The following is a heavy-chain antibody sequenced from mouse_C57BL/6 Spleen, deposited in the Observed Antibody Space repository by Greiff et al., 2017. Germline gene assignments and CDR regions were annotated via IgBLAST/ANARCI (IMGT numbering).Heavy chain of an antibody. CDR2: INPSTGGT. CDR1: GYSFTGYY. J-gene: IGHJ2*01. Sequence: EVQLQQSGPELVKPGASVKISCKASGYSFTGYYMNWVKQSPEKSLEWIGEINPSTGGTTYNQKFKAKATLTVDKSSSTAYMQLKSLTSEDSAVYYCARDGYDGAYYFDYWGQGTTLTVSS. V-gene: IGHV1-42*01. D-gene: IGHD2-3*01. CDR3: ARDGYDGAYYFDY.